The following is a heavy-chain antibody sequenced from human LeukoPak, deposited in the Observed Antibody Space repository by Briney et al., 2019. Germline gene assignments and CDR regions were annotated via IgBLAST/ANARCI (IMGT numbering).Heavy chain of an antibody. J-gene: IGHJ4*02. Sequence: SETLSLTCAVYGGSFSGYYWSWIRQPPGKGLEWIGEINHSGSTNYNPSLKSRVTISVDTSKNQFSLKLSSVTAADTAVYYCARGLRWSSDFDYWGQGTLVTVSS. V-gene: IGHV4-34*01. CDR2: INHSGST. CDR3: ARGLRWSSDFDY. CDR1: GGSFSGYY. D-gene: IGHD2-21*01.